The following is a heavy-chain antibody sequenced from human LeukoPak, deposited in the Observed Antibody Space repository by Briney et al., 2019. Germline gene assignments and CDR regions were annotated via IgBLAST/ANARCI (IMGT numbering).Heavy chain of an antibody. D-gene: IGHD5-18*01. CDR2: INPNSGGT. V-gene: IGHV1-2*02. Sequence: ASVKVSCKASGYTFTGYYMHWVRQAPGQGLEWMGWINPNSGGTNYAQKFQGRVTMTRDTSISTAYMELSKLRSDDTAVYYCARCTAMVYYYYYYGMDVWGQGTTVTVSS. CDR1: GYTFTGYY. J-gene: IGHJ6*02. CDR3: ARCTAMVYYYYYYGMDV.